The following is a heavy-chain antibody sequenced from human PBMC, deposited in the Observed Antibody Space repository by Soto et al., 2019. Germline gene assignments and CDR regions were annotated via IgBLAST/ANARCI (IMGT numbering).Heavy chain of an antibody. CDR3: ARPIRGGAARPFDY. Sequence: SETLSLTCTVSGGSMSSSGYYWGWIRQPPGKGLEWIGNIYYSGSTYYNPSLKSRVTMSVDTSKNQFSLRLTSVTAADTAVYYCARPIRGGAARPFDYWGQGTLVTVSS. CDR1: GGSMSSSGYY. V-gene: IGHV4-39*01. D-gene: IGHD6-6*01. CDR2: IYYSGST. J-gene: IGHJ4*02.